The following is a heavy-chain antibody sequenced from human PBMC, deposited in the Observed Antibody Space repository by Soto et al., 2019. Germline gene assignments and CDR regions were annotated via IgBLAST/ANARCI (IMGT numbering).Heavy chain of an antibody. V-gene: IGHV1-18*01. J-gene: IGHJ6*03. CDR3: AREGPSYYYYYYMDV. CDR2: ISPYNGNT. CDR1: GGALGSCS. Sequence: ASVKVSWKASGGALGSCSSSWVRQAPGQGLEWMGWISPYNGNTNYAQKLQGRVTMTTDTSTSTAYMELRSLRSDDTAVYYCAREGPSYYYYYYMDVWGKGTTVTVSS.